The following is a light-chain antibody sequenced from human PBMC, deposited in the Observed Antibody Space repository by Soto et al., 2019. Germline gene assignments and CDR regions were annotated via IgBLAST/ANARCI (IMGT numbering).Light chain of an antibody. CDR1: SSNIVGNS. Sequence: QCLGTQPPSVSAARGQKFTISCSGSSSNIVGNSASWYQHLPGTAPKLLIYDDDKRPSWIPDRFSGSKSGTSATLGITGFQTGDEADYYCGSWDSSLSAYVFATGTKVTVL. CDR2: DDD. J-gene: IGLJ1*01. CDR3: GSWDSSLSAYV. V-gene: IGLV1-51*01.